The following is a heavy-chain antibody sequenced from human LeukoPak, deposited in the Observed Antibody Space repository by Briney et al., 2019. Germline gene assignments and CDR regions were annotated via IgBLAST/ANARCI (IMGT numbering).Heavy chain of an antibody. CDR1: GFTFSSYE. CDR2: IKQDGSEK. J-gene: IGHJ6*03. D-gene: IGHD6-19*01. CDR3: ARDTSSGWYVSPHYYYYYYMDV. Sequence: RPGGSLRLSCAASGFTFSSYEMNWVRQAPGKGLEWVANIKQDGSEKYYVDSVKGRFTISRDNAKNSLYLQMNSLRAEDTAVYYCARDTSSGWYVSPHYYYYYYMDVWGKGTTVTISS. V-gene: IGHV3-7*01.